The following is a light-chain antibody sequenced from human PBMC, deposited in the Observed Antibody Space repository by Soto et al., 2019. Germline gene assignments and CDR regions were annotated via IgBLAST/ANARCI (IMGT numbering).Light chain of an antibody. CDR1: SSNIGSNY. V-gene: IGLV1-47*01. J-gene: IGLJ1*01. CDR2: RNN. CDR3: AAWDDSLSCYV. Sequence: QSVLTQPPSASGTPGQRVTISCSGSSSNIGSNYVYWYQQLPGTAPKLLIYRNNQRPSGVPDRFSGSKSGISASLAISGLRSEDEADYYCAAWDDSLSCYVVGTGTKVTVL.